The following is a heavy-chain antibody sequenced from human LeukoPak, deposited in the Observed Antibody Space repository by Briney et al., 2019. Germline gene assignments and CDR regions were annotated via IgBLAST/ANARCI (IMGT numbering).Heavy chain of an antibody. CDR2: INPNSGGT. CDR1: GHTFTGYF. Sequence: ASVKVSCKASGHTFTGYFIHWVRQAPGQGLEWMGWINPNSGGTNYAQKFQGRVTMTRDTSISTAYMELSRLRSDDTAVYYCARVGSGWKHYFDYWGQGTLVTVSS. V-gene: IGHV1-2*02. J-gene: IGHJ4*02. D-gene: IGHD6-19*01. CDR3: ARVGSGWKHYFDY.